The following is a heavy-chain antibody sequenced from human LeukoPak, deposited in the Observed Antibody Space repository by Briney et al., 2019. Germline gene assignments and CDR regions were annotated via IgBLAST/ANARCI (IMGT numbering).Heavy chain of an antibody. CDR2: ISYDGSNK. CDR1: GFTFSSYA. CDR3: ARPYDYVWGSYRLYYFDY. J-gene: IGHJ4*02. Sequence: GGSLRLSCAASGFTFSSYAMHWVRQAPGKGLEWVAVISYDGSNKYYADSVKGRFTISRDNSKNTLYLQMNSLRAEDTAVYYCARPYDYVWGSYRLYYFDYWGQGTLVTVSS. D-gene: IGHD3-16*02. V-gene: IGHV3-30-3*01.